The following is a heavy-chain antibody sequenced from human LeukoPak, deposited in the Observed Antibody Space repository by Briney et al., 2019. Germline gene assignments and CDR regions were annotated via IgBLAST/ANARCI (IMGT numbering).Heavy chain of an antibody. CDR1: GGSVSSHY. D-gene: IGHD6-6*01. V-gene: IGHV4-59*02. CDR3: AREHYSSSFDY. CDR2: IYYSGST. Sequence: PSETLSLTCPVSGGSVSSHYWSWIRQPPGKGLEWIGYIYYSGSTNYNPSHKSRVTISVDTSKNQFSLKLSSVTAADTAVYYCAREHYSSSFDYWGQGTLVTVSS. J-gene: IGHJ4*02.